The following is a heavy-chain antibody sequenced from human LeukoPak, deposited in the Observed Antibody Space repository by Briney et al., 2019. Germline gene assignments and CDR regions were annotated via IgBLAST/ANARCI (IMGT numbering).Heavy chain of an antibody. J-gene: IGHJ4*02. D-gene: IGHD6-13*01. CDR1: GGSISSYY. Sequence: SETLSLTCTVSGGSISSYYWSWIRQPPGKGLEWIGYIYYSGSTNYNPSLKSRVTISVDTSKNQFSLKLTSVTAADTAVYYCAKPMVGYSGYYFDYWGQGTLVTVSS. V-gene: IGHV4-59*01. CDR2: IYYSGST. CDR3: AKPMVGYSGYYFDY.